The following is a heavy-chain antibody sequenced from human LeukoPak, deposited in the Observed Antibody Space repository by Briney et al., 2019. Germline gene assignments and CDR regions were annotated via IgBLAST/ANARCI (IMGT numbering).Heavy chain of an antibody. CDR1: GGSISSYY. CDR2: IYYSGST. J-gene: IGHJ4*02. Sequence: PAETLSLTCTVSGGSISSYYGSWIRQPPGKRLEWIGYIYYSGSTNYNPSLKSRVTISVDTSKNQFSLKRSSVTAADTAVYYCARPDILLNRWGQGTLVTVSS. D-gene: IGHD3-9*01. CDR3: ARPDILLNR. V-gene: IGHV4-59*08.